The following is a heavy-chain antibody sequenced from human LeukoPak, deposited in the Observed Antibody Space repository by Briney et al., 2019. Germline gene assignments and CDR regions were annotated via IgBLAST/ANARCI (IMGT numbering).Heavy chain of an antibody. Sequence: GGSLRLSCAASGFTFSSYEMNWVRQPPGKGLEWVSSIFPSGGEIHYADSVRGRFTISRDNSKSTLSLQMNSLRAEDTAIYYCATCRQVLLPFESWGQGTLVTVSS. CDR1: GFTFSSYE. CDR3: ATCRQVLLPFES. V-gene: IGHV3-23*01. D-gene: IGHD2-8*02. CDR2: IFPSGGEI. J-gene: IGHJ4*02.